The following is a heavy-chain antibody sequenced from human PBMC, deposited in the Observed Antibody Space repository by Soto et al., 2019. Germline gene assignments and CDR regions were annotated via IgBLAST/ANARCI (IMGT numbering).Heavy chain of an antibody. CDR3: ASGPTFGFEELWGYYYGMDV. Sequence: SVKVSCKASGFTFTSSAVQWVRQARGQRLEWIGWIVVGSGNTNYAQKFQERVTITRDMSTSTAYMELSSLRSEDTAVYYCASGPTFGFEELWGYYYGMDVWGQGTTVTVSS. J-gene: IGHJ6*02. CDR1: GFTFTSSA. CDR2: IVVGSGNT. D-gene: IGHD3-10*01. V-gene: IGHV1-58*01.